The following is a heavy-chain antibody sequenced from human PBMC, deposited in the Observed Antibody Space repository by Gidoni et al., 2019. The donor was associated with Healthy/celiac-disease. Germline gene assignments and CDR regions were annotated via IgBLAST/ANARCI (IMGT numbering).Heavy chain of an antibody. D-gene: IGHD2-15*01. CDR2: ISYDGSNK. J-gene: IGHJ4*02. V-gene: IGHV3-30-3*01. Sequence: QVQLVESGGGVVQPGRSLRLSCAASGFTFGSYAMHWVRQAPGKGLEWVAVISYDGSNKYYADSVKGRFTISRDNSKNTLYLQMNSLRAEDTAVYYCARDSNIVVVVAAIGYFDYWGQGTLVTVSS. CDR1: GFTFGSYA. CDR3: ARDSNIVVVVAAIGYFDY.